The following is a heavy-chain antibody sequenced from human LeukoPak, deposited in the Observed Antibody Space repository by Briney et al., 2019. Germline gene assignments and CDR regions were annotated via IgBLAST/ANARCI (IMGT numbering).Heavy chain of an antibody. J-gene: IGHJ6*02. CDR3: AKGVYYDSTGMDV. V-gene: IGHV3-23*01. D-gene: IGHD3-22*01. Sequence: GGSLRLSCAASGFTFSSYWMSWVRQAPGKGLEWVSAISGSGGSTYYADSVKGRFTISRDNSKNTLYLQMNSLRAEDTAVYYCAKGVYYDSTGMDVWGQGTTVTVSS. CDR2: ISGSGGST. CDR1: GFTFSSYW.